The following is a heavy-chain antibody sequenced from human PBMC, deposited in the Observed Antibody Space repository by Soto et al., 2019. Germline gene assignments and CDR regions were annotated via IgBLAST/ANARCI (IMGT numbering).Heavy chain of an antibody. CDR2: IYRSGAT. CDR1: GFTVTGNY. D-gene: IGHD3-10*01. V-gene: IGHV3-53*01. CDR3: ARDSGMIRGSYGVDV. J-gene: IGHJ6*02. Sequence: GGSLRLSCAASGFTVTGNYMTWVRQAPGKGLEWVSVIYRSGATYYPDSVRGRFTASRDYSHNTLYLQMDSLRVEDTAVYYCARDSGMIRGSYGVDVWGPGTTVTVSS.